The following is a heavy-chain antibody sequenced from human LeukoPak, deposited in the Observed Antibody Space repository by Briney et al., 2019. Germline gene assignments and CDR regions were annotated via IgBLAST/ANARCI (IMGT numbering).Heavy chain of an antibody. D-gene: IGHD4-17*01. J-gene: IGHJ6*03. CDR2: INPNNGGT. Sequence: GASVKVSCKASGYTFTGYYMHWVRQAPGQGLEWMGWINPNNGGTNYAQKVQGRVTMTRDTSISTAYMELSRLRSDDTAVYYCARTTVTTYVYYYYYYMDVWGKGTTVTISS. V-gene: IGHV1-2*02. CDR3: ARTTVTTYVYYYYYYMDV. CDR1: GYTFTGYY.